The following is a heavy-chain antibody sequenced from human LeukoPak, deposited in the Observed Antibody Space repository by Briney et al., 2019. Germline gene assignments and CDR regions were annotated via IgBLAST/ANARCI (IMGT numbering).Heavy chain of an antibody. CDR3: AKDTSRYTSGSTNFDY. CDR2: ISGSGGGT. V-gene: IGHV3-23*01. J-gene: IGHJ4*02. CDR1: GFTFSSYA. Sequence: GGSLRLSCAASGFTFSSYAMSWVRQAPGKGLEWVSGISGSGGGTDYADSVKGRFTISRDNSKNTLYLQVNSLRAEDMAVYFCAKDTSRYTSGSTNFDYWGQGTLVTVSS. D-gene: IGHD6-19*01.